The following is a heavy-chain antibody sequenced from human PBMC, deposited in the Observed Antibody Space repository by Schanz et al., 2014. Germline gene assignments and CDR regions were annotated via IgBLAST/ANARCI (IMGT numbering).Heavy chain of an antibody. J-gene: IGHJ6*03. CDR3: AKGPYYYYYMDV. CDR1: GFTFGDYA. V-gene: IGHV3-23*01. Sequence: EVQLMESGGGLVQPGGSLRLSCAASGFTFGDYAMTWVRQAPGKGLEWVSLISDSGDTAYYADSVKGRFTISRDNAKNSLYLEMNSLRADDTAVYYCAKGPYYYYYMDVWGNGTTVTVSS. CDR2: ISDSGDTA.